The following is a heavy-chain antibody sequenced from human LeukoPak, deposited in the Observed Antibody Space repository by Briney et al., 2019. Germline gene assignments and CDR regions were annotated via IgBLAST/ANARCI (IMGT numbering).Heavy chain of an antibody. Sequence: GGSLRLSCAASGFDCSRYWMAWVRQAPGKGLEWVANIEQDGGEEYYVDSVKGRFTISRDNAKNSLYLQMNSLRVEDTAVYYCARGRYVDWLFDYWGQGTLVTVSS. CDR3: ARGRYVDWLFDY. CDR1: GFDCSRYW. D-gene: IGHD3-9*01. J-gene: IGHJ4*02. V-gene: IGHV3-7*03. CDR2: IEQDGGEE.